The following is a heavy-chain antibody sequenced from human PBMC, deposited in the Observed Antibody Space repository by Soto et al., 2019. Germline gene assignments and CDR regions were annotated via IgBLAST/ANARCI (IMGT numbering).Heavy chain of an antibody. D-gene: IGHD6-13*01. J-gene: IGHJ5*02. CDR2: ISYDGSNK. CDR1: GFTFRSCG. CDR3: AKDRSAAGNDWFAP. V-gene: IGHV3-30*18. Sequence: QVQLVESGGGVVQPGRSLILSCAVSGFTFRSCGMHWVRQAPGKGLEGVAVISYDGSNKYYADSVKGRFTISRDNSKNTMYRKMHSLRAEDTAVYYCAKDRSAAGNDWFAPWGQRPLVPVSS.